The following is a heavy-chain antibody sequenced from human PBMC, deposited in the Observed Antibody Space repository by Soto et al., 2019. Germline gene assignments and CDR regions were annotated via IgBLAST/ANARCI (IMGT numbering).Heavy chain of an antibody. Sequence: SETLSLTCTVSGGSISSYYWSWIRQPPGKGLEWIGYIYYSGSTNYNPSLKSRLTISVDTSKNQFSRKLSSVTAADTAVYYCASQQQLARKNWFDPWGQGTLVTVSS. V-gene: IGHV4-59*01. CDR1: GGSISSYY. CDR2: IYYSGST. D-gene: IGHD6-13*01. J-gene: IGHJ5*02. CDR3: ASQQQLARKNWFDP.